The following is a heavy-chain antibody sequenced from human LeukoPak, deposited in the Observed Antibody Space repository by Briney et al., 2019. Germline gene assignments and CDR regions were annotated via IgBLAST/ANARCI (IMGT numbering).Heavy chain of an antibody. Sequence: PSETLSLTCAVYGGSFSGYYWGWIRQPPGKGLEWIGSIYYSGSTHYNPSLKSRVTISVDTSKNQFSLKLSSVTAADTAVYYCARDRFDDSSGYYYHYYYYMDVWGKGTTVTVSS. CDR3: ARDRFDDSSGYYYHYYYYMDV. CDR2: IYYSGST. D-gene: IGHD3-22*01. CDR1: GGSFSGYY. V-gene: IGHV4-34*01. J-gene: IGHJ6*03.